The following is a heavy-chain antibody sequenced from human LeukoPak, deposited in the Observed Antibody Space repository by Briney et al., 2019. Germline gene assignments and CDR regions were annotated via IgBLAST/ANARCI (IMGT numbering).Heavy chain of an antibody. D-gene: IGHD5-12*01. CDR3: ARVRGSMVATYYYYYGMDV. J-gene: IGHJ6*02. CDR1: GDSLSSNSAA. V-gene: IGHV6-1*01. Sequence: SQTLSLTCAISGDSLSSNSAAWNWIRQSPSRGLEWLGRTYYRSTWYNDYAVSVKSRITINPDTSKNQFPLQLNSVTPEDTAVYYCARVRGSMVATYYYYYGMDVWGQGTTVTVSS. CDR2: TYYRSTWYN.